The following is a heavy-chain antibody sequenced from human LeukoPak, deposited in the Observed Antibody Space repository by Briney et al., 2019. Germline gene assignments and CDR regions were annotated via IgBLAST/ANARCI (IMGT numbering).Heavy chain of an antibody. CDR1: GYTFTSYD. J-gene: IGHJ4*02. D-gene: IGHD5-12*01. V-gene: IGHV1-8*01. Sequence: ASVKVSCKASGYTFTSYDFNWVRQATGQRPEWMGWMSPNSGDTGYAQKFQDRVTMTRNTSISTAYMELSSLRSDDTAVYYCGSWATATRTIDYWGQGTLVTVSS. CDR2: MSPNSGDT. CDR3: GSWATATRTIDY.